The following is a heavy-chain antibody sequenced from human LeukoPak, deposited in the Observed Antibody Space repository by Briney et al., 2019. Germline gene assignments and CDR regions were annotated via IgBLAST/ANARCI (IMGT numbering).Heavy chain of an antibody. CDR3: ARDAARGDFDY. D-gene: IGHD6-25*01. CDR1: GFTFSHYW. CDR2: IKHDGSAK. V-gene: IGHV3-7*01. J-gene: IGHJ4*02. Sequence: GGSLRLSCAASGFTFSHYWMSWVRQAPGKGLEWVANIKHDGSAKYYVDSVKGRFTISRDNAKNSLFLQMNSLRAEDTSVYYCARDAARGDFDYWGQGTLVTVSS.